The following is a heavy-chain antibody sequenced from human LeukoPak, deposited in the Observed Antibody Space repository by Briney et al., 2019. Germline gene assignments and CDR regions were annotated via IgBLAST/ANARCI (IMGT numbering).Heavy chain of an antibody. V-gene: IGHV3-30-3*01. CDR3: ARDWSYSFDY. CDR1: GFIFSNFA. D-gene: IGHD4-11*01. CDR2: ISYDGGNK. J-gene: IGHJ4*02. Sequence: GGSLRLSCAASGFIFSNFAIHRVRRAPGKGLEWVAIISYDGGNKYYADSVKGRFTISRDNSESTLYLQMNSLRAEDTAIYYCARDWSYSFDYWGQGSLVTVSS.